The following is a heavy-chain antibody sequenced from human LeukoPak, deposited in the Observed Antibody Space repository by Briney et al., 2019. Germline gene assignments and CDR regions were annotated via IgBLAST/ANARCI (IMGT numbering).Heavy chain of an antibody. CDR1: GYTFTDYY. CDR3: ARPLYYYDSSGYYPLGY. D-gene: IGHD3-22*01. J-gene: IGHJ4*02. CDR2: INPNSGGT. Sequence: ASVKVSCKASGYTFTDYYMHWVRQAPGQGLEWMGWINPNSGGTNYAHKFQGRVTMTRDTSTSTAYMELSRLRSDDTAVYYCARPLYYYDSSGYYPLGYWGQGTLVTVSS. V-gene: IGHV1-2*02.